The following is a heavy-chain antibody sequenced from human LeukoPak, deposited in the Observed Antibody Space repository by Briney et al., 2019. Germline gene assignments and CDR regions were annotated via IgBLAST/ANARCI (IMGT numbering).Heavy chain of an antibody. CDR1: GGSISSSSYY. D-gene: IGHD5-24*01. J-gene: IGHJ4*02. Sequence: PSETLSLTCTVSGGSISSSSYYWGWIRQPPGKGLEWIGSIYYSGSTYYNPSLKSRVTISVDTSKNQFSLKLSSVTAADTAVYYCARRFGRRDGCNFFDYWGQGTLVTVSS. CDR3: ARRFGRRDGCNFFDY. V-gene: IGHV4-39*01. CDR2: IYYSGST.